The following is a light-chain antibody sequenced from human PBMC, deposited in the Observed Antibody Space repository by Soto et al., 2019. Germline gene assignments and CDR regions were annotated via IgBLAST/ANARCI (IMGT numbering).Light chain of an antibody. J-gene: IGKJ2*01. Sequence: DIQMTQSPSSLSASVGDRVTITCRASQSISSYLNWYQQKPGKAPKLLIYAASSLQSGVPSRFSGSGSGTDFTLTISSLQTQDFATYHCQQSYSTPYTFGQGTKLEIK. CDR1: QSISSY. CDR3: QQSYSTPYT. CDR2: AAS. V-gene: IGKV1-39*01.